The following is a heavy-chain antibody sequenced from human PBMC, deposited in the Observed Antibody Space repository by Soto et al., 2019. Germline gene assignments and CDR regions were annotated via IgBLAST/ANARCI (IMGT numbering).Heavy chain of an antibody. V-gene: IGHV3-23*01. CDR1: GFTFSDFA. Sequence: GGSLRLSCAASGFTFSDFAMYWVRQAPGKGLEWVSSITGNGDNTYYADSVKGRFTISRDNSKNMLYLQMNSLRAEDTAVYYCARGRYSSGWYNFKGAEYFQHWGQGTLVTVSS. D-gene: IGHD6-19*01. J-gene: IGHJ1*01. CDR3: ARGRYSSGWYNFKGAEYFQH. CDR2: ITGNGDNT.